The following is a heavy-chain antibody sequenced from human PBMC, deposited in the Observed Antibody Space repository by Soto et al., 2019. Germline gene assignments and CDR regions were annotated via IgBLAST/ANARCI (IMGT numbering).Heavy chain of an antibody. CDR3: SRGGGGGLFDL. Sequence: ESGGGLVKPGGSLRLSCATSGFTFPDSYMTWIRQAPGKGLEFVSYISPKGTYKAYADSVKGRFTISRDNTKNSLYLQLNSLRDEDTALYYCSRGGGGGLFDLWGQGAFVTVSS. J-gene: IGHJ5*02. CDR1: GFTFPDSY. D-gene: IGHD2-21*01. CDR2: ISPKGTYK. V-gene: IGHV3-11*06.